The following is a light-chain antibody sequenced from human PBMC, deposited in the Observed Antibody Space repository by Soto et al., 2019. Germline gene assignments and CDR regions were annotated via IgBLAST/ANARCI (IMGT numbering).Light chain of an antibody. CDR3: SAWDDNIYGPV. Sequence: QSVLTQPPSASGTPRQRVAISCSGGSSDIGSNPVNWYLHLPGAAPKLLIYRDNQRPSGVPDRFSGSKSGTSASLTISGLQSEDEADYFCSAWDDNIYGPVFGGGTKVTVL. J-gene: IGLJ2*01. CDR1: SSDIGSNP. CDR2: RDN. V-gene: IGLV1-44*01.